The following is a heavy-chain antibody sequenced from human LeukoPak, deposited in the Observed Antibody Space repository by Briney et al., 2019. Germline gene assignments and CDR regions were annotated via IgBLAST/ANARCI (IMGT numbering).Heavy chain of an antibody. J-gene: IGHJ3*02. CDR2: IRKKTNSYTT. CDR1: GFTFSDYI. V-gene: IGHV3-72*01. D-gene: IGHD3-3*01. CDR3: ASGVTIWFGNAFDM. Sequence: GGSLRLSCAASGFTFSDYIMDWVRQAPGKGLEWVGRIRKKTNSYTTEYAASVKGRFSISSDDSKNSLYLQMNSLKTEDTAVYYCASGVTIWFGNAFDMWGQGTMVTVS.